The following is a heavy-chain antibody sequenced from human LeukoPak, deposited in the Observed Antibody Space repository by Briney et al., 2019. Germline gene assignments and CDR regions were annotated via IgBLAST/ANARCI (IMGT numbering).Heavy chain of an antibody. D-gene: IGHD6-13*01. CDR1: GFTFSSYA. V-gene: IGHV3-23*01. J-gene: IGHJ5*02. CDR3: ARDWAPIAAAPGWFDP. Sequence: GGSLRLSCAASGFTFSSYAMSWVRQAPGKGLEWVSAISGSGGSTYYADSVKGRFTISRDNSKNTLYLQMNSLRAEDTAVYYCARDWAPIAAAPGWFDPWGQGTLVTVSS. CDR2: ISGSGGST.